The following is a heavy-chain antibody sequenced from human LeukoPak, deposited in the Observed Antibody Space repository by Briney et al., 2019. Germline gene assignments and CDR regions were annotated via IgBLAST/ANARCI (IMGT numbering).Heavy chain of an antibody. CDR2: IYYSGST. J-gene: IGHJ4*02. Sequence: PSETLSLTCTVSGGSISSGGYYWSWIRQHPGKGLEWIGYIYYSGSTYYNPSLKSRVTISVDTSKNQFSLKLSSVTAADTAVYYCARIFPEDTAMEDYWGQGTLVTVSS. CDR3: ARIFPEDTAMEDY. V-gene: IGHV4-31*03. D-gene: IGHD5-18*01. CDR1: GGSISSGGYY.